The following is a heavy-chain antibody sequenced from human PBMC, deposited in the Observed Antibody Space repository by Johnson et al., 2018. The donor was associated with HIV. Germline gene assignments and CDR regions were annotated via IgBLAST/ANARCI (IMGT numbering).Heavy chain of an antibody. CDR2: VSYDGSKK. CDR1: RFTFSSYG. J-gene: IGHJ3*02. V-gene: IGHV3-30*03. Sequence: VQLLESAGGVVQPGRSLRLSCVASRFTFSSYGMHWVRQAPGKGLEWVAIVSYDGSKKYYPDSVKGRFTISRDNSKNTLYLQMNSLRAEDTAVYYCVREWLYDALDIWGQGTMVSVSS. D-gene: IGHD3-22*01. CDR3: VREWLYDALDI.